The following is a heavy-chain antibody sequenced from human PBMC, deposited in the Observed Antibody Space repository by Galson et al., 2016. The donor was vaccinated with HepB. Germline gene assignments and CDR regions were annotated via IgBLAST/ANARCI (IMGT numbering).Heavy chain of an antibody. CDR2: INQDANEK. V-gene: IGHV3-7*01. D-gene: IGHD2-21*01. J-gene: IGHJ4*02. CDR3: ARDATRGGDFDY. CDR1: GFTFTNYW. Sequence: SLRLSCAASGFTFTNYWMSWVRQAPGKGLEWVAQINQDANEKYYVDSVKGGFTISRDNAKNSLYLQMNSLRAEDTAVYYCARDATRGGDFDYWAQGTLVIVSS.